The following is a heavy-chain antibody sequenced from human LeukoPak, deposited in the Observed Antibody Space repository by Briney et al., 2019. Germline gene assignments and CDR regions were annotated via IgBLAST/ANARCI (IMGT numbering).Heavy chain of an antibody. D-gene: IGHD3-16*01. V-gene: IGHV4-59*01. CDR1: GGSISSYY. CDR3: ARAGGFAGYMDV. Sequence: PSETLSLTCTVSGGSISSYYWSWIRQPPGKGLEWIGYIYYSGSTNYNPSLKSRVTISVDTSKNQFSLKLNSVTAADTAVYYCARAGGFAGYMDVWGKGTTVTISS. J-gene: IGHJ6*03. CDR2: IYYSGST.